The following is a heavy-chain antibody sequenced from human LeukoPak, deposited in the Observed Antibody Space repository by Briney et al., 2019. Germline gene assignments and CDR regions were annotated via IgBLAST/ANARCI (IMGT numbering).Heavy chain of an antibody. CDR2: INSDGSTT. CDR1: GFTLSSHW. CDR3: TRRVSATRWFDP. J-gene: IGHJ5*02. Sequence: GGTLRLSCAASGFTLSSHWMHWVRQAPGKGLVWVSRINSDGSTTNYADSVKGRFTISRDNAENTLYLQMNSLRVEDTAVYYCTRRVSATRWFDPWGQGTLVTVSS. D-gene: IGHD2-15*01. V-gene: IGHV3-74*01.